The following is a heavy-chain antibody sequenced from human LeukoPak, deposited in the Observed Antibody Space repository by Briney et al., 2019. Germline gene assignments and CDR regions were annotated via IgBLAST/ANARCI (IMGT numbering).Heavy chain of an antibody. V-gene: IGHV3-33*01. D-gene: IGHD3-22*01. J-gene: IGHJ4*02. CDR2: IWYDGSNK. CDR3: AREYYYDSSGYYSSLDY. CDR1: GFTFSSYG. Sequence: GGSLRLSCAASGFTFSSYGMHWVRQAPGKGLEWVAVIWYDGSNKYYADSVKGRFTISRDNSKNTQYLQMNSLRAEDTAVYYCAREYYYDSSGYYSSLDYWGQGTLVTVSS.